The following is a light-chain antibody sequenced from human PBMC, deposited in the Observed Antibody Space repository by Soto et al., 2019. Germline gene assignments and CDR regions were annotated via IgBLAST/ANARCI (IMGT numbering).Light chain of an antibody. CDR2: SNN. Sequence: QSVLTQPPSASGTPGQRVTISCSGSSSNIGSNTVNWYQQLPGTAPKLLIYSNNQRPSGVPGRYSGSKSGPSASLAISGLQSEDEGDYYGAAWDDSVNGFVVFGGGTKLTVL. CDR3: AAWDDSVNGFVV. J-gene: IGLJ2*01. CDR1: SSNIGSNT. V-gene: IGLV1-44*01.